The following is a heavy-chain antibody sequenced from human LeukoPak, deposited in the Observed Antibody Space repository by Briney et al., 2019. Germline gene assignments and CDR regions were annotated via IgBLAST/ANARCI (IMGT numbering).Heavy chain of an antibody. Sequence: GGSLRLSCAASGFTVSGNFMSWVRQAPGKGLEWVSVIYSGGSIYYADSVKGRFTISRDNSKNTLYLQMNSLSAEDTAVYYCAKGYDSTGWYPEYWGQGTLVTLSS. CDR2: IYSGGSI. D-gene: IGHD6-19*01. V-gene: IGHV3-53*05. CDR1: GFTVSGNF. J-gene: IGHJ4*02. CDR3: AKGYDSTGWYPEY.